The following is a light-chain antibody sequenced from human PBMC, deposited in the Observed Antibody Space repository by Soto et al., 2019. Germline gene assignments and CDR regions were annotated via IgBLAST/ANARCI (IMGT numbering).Light chain of an antibody. CDR1: QGISSY. V-gene: IGKV1-8*01. CDR2: AAS. J-gene: IGKJ5*01. Sequence: AIRMTQSPSSFSASPGDRVTITCRASQGISSYLAWYQQKPGKAPKLLIYAASTLQSGVPSRFSGSGSGTDFTLTISCLQSEDFATYYCQQYYSYLITFGQGTRLEIK. CDR3: QQYYSYLIT.